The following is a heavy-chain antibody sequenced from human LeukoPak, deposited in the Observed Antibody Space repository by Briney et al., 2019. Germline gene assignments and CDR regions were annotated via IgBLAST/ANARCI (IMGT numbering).Heavy chain of an antibody. CDR2: ISFDGSYK. CDR3: AKGVDTATLHGAFDI. J-gene: IGHJ3*02. D-gene: IGHD5-18*01. V-gene: IGHV3-30*18. Sequence: GGSLRLSCAASGFTFSSYAMSWVRQAPGKGLEWVGVISFDGSYKYYADSVKGRFTISRDNSKNTLYLQMNSLRVEDTAVYYCAKGVDTATLHGAFDIWGQGTMVTVSS. CDR1: GFTFSSYA.